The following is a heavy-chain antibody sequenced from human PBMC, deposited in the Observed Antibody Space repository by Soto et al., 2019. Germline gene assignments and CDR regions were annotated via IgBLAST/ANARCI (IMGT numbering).Heavy chain of an antibody. V-gene: IGHV5-51*01. D-gene: IGHD5-12*01. CDR3: ARLADIVATITLNDAFDI. CDR2: IYPGDSDT. CDR1: GYSFTSYW. J-gene: IGHJ3*02. Sequence: PGESLKISCKGSGYSFTSYWIGWVRQMPGKGLEWMGIIYPGDSDTRYSPSFQGQVTISADKSISTAYLQWSSLKASDTAMYYCARLADIVATITLNDAFDIWGQGTMVTVSS.